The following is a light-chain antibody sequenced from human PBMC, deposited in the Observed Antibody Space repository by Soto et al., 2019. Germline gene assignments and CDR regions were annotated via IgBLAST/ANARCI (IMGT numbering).Light chain of an antibody. CDR3: SAYTTSNTRQIV. CDR1: SSDVGGYNY. J-gene: IGLJ1*01. CDR2: DVS. V-gene: IGLV2-14*03. Sequence: QSALTQPASVSGSPGQSITISCTGTSSDVGGYNYVSWYQHHPGKAPKLIIYDVSNRPSGVSIRFSGSKSDNTASLTISGLQTADEADYHCSAYTTSNTRQIVFGTGIKLTVL.